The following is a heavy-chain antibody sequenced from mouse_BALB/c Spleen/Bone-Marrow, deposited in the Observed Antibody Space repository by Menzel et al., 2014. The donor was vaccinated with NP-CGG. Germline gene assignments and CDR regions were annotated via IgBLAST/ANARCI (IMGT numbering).Heavy chain of an antibody. CDR1: GFNIKDTY. V-gene: IGHV14-3*02. Sequence: EVQLQQSGTDLVKPGASVKLSCTASGFNIKDTYMHWVKQRPEQGLDWIGRIDPASGNIQYDPKFQGRAAITADTSSNTAYLQLSSLTSEDTAVYYCASLTGTFDYWGQGTPLTVSP. CDR2: IDPASGNI. J-gene: IGHJ2*01. D-gene: IGHD4-1*01. CDR3: ASLTGTFDY.